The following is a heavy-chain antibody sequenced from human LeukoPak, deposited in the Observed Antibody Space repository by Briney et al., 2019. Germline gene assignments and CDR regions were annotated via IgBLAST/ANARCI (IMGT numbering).Heavy chain of an antibody. J-gene: IGHJ4*02. CDR1: GDAFSSYA. Sequence: VASVKVSCTGPGDAFSSYAIRWVRQAPGQGLERMGRIISIFGTAHYARKFQGTVTITTDESTSTAYMELSSLRSEDTAVYYCARDLRVDVYWWLFHDYWGQGTLVTVSS. D-gene: IGHD3-22*01. CDR3: ARDLRVDVYWWLFHDY. V-gene: IGHV1-69*05. CDR2: IISIFGTA.